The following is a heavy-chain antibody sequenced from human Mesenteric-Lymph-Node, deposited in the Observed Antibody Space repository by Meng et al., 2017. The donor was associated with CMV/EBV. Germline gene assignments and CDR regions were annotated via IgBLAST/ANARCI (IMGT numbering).Heavy chain of an antibody. CDR2: IRYDGSNK. CDR3: AKGSSGANDY. Sequence: GESLKIPCAASGFTFSSYAMHWVRQAPGKGLEWVAFIRYDGSNKYYADSVKGRFTISRDNSKNTLYMQMNSLRAEDTAVYYCAKGSSGANDYWGQGTLVTVSS. CDR1: GFTFSSYA. V-gene: IGHV3-30*02. J-gene: IGHJ4*02. D-gene: IGHD2-15*01.